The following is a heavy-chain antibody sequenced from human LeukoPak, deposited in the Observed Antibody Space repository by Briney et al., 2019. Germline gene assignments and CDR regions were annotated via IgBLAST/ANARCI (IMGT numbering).Heavy chain of an antibody. V-gene: IGHV4-59*01. CDR2: IYYSGST. Sequence: SETLSLTCTVSGGSISSYHWSWIRQPPGKGLEWIGYIYYSGSTNYNPSLKSRVTISVDTSKNQFSLKLSSVTAADTAVYYCARFDYYGSGRHFDLWGRGTLVTVSS. D-gene: IGHD3-10*01. J-gene: IGHJ2*01. CDR1: GGSISSYH. CDR3: ARFDYYGSGRHFDL.